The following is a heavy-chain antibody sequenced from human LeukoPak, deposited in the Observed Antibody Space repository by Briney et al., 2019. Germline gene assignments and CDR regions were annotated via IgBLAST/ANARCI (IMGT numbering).Heavy chain of an antibody. Sequence: ASVKVSCKASGYTFTGYYIHWVRQAPGQGLEWLGWINPNSGGTDYAQNFQGRVTMTRDTSISTAYMELSRLRSDDTAVYYCARVSSGWYGPLGYWGQGTLLTVSS. CDR1: GYTFTGYY. V-gene: IGHV1-2*02. J-gene: IGHJ4*02. CDR3: ARVSSGWYGPLGY. D-gene: IGHD6-19*01. CDR2: INPNSGGT.